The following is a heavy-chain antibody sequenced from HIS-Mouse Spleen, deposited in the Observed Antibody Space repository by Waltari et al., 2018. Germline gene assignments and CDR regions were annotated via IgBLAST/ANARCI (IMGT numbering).Heavy chain of an antibody. V-gene: IGHV3-53*02. CDR1: GFTVSSND. CDR2: IYSGGST. J-gene: IGHJ4*02. CDR3: ARGRISGIAAAQRGLDY. D-gene: IGHD6-13*01. Sequence: EVQLVETGGGLIQPGGSLRLSCAASGFTVSSNDMIWFRQAPGKGLEWVSVIYSGGSTYYADSVKGRFTISRDNSKNTLYLQMNSLRAEDTAVYYCARGRISGIAAAQRGLDYWGQGTLVTVSS.